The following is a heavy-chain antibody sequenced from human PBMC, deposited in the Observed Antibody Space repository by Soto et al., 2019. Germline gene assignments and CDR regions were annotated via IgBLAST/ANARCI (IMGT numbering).Heavy chain of an antibody. Sequence: QVQLVQSGAEVKKPGSSVKVSCKASRDTFSKYAFNWVRQAPGQGLEWMGWIIPIFDSRNYAEKFQGRVTINADEFTSTAYMELRSLRFDDTAVYYCARGETYLGVWGQGTTVTVS. J-gene: IGHJ6*02. D-gene: IGHD3-16*01. CDR1: RDTFSKYA. CDR3: ARGETYLGV. CDR2: IIPIFDSR. V-gene: IGHV1-69*01.